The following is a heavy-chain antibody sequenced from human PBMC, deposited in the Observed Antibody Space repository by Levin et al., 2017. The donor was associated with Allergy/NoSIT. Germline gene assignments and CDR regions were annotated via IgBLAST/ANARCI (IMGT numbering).Heavy chain of an antibody. CDR2: IIPILGIA. J-gene: IGHJ4*02. CDR3: ARGPDFDWLSARTPLDY. D-gene: IGHD3-9*01. Sequence: GGSLRLSCKASGGTFSSYTISWVRQAPGQGLEWMGRIIPILGIANYAQKFQGRVTITADKSTSTAYMELSSLRSEDTAVYYCARGPDFDWLSARTPLDYWGQGTLVTVSS. CDR1: GGTFSSYT. V-gene: IGHV1-69*02.